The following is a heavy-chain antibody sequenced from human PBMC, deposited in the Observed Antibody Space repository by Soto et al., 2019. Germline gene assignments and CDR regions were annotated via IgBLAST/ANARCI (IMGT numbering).Heavy chain of an antibody. Sequence: GGSLRLSCAASGFTLSHHAMHWFRQVPGKGPEWVAVLSNDGIDKYYSQSVKGRFAISRDNSKDILYLQMNSLRPEDTAVYYCAKDYGEPLLLRYFDWIPKGFFDYWGQGTLVTVSS. V-gene: IGHV3-30*09. CDR1: GFTLSHHA. CDR3: AKDYGEPLLLRYFDWIPKGFFDY. D-gene: IGHD3-9*01. J-gene: IGHJ4*02. CDR2: LSNDGIDK.